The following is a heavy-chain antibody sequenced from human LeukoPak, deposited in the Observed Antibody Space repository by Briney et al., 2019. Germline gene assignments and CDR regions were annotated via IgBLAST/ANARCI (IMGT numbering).Heavy chain of an antibody. D-gene: IGHD3-22*01. CDR2: IKSKTVGGTT. CDR3: TTDLSYYDSSGYYQTLDY. Sequence: GGSLRLSCAASGFTFSNAWMSWVRQAPGKGLEWVGRIKSKTVGGTTDYAAPVKGRFTISRDDSKNTLYLQMNSLKTEDTAVYYCTTDLSYYDSSGYYQTLDYWGQGTLVTVSS. J-gene: IGHJ4*02. CDR1: GFTFSNAW. V-gene: IGHV3-15*01.